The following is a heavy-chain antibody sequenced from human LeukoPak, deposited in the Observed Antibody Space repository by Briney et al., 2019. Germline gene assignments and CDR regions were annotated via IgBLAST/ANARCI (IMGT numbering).Heavy chain of an antibody. CDR2: IYYSGSS. CDR1: GGSINNYY. CDR3: AREGLRSIAARRGTRDYMDV. D-gene: IGHD6-6*01. J-gene: IGHJ6*03. Sequence: SETLSLTCSVSGGSINNYYWSWIRKSPGKGLGWIGYIYYSGSSTYNPSLKSRVTISVDTSKNQFSLKLSSVNAADTAVYYCAREGLRSIAARRGTRDYMDVWGKGTTVIVSS. V-gene: IGHV4-59*01.